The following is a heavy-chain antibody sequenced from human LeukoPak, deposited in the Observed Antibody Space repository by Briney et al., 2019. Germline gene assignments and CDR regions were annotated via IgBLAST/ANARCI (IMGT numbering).Heavy chain of an antibody. CDR3: VKDVVSGGD. Sequence: GSLRLSCAASGFTFTTYGMNWVRQAPGKGLEWVSSISNTGTGTYYADSVKGRFTISRDNSKNMLYLQMSSLRAEDTAVYYCVKDVVSGGDWGQGTLVTVSS. CDR2: ISNTGTGT. CDR1: GFTFTTYG. J-gene: IGHJ4*02. D-gene: IGHD2-15*01. V-gene: IGHV3-23*01.